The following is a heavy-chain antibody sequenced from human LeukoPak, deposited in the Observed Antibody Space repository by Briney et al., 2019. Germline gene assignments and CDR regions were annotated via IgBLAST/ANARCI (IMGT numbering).Heavy chain of an antibody. D-gene: IGHD3-10*01. Sequence: GGSLRLSCAASGFTFSSYAMSWVRQALGKGLEWVSAISGSGGSTYYADSVKGRFTISRDNSKNTLYLQMNSLRAEDTAVYYCAKAPRGGTMVRAPRYWGQGTLVTVSS. CDR3: AKAPRGGTMVRAPRY. CDR1: GFTFSSYA. V-gene: IGHV3-23*01. CDR2: ISGSGGST. J-gene: IGHJ4*02.